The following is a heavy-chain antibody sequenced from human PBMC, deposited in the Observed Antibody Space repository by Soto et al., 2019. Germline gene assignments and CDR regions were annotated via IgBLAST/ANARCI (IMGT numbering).Heavy chain of an antibody. CDR3: ARARFGDPFDF. CDR1: GYTFTNYG. V-gene: IGHV1-18*01. Sequence: ASVKVSCKVSGYTFTNYGINWVRQAPGQGLEWVGWFNPANRNTNYAQKFQDRVSMTTDTSTNTAYMELRGLRSDDTAVYYCARARFGDPFDFWGQGTLVTVSS. CDR2: FNPANRNT. D-gene: IGHD2-21*02. J-gene: IGHJ4*02.